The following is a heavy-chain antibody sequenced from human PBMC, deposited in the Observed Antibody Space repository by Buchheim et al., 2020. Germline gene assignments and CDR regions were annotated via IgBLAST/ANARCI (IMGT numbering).Heavy chain of an antibody. J-gene: IGHJ4*02. CDR3: ARDTSSPARADW. D-gene: IGHD3/OR15-3a*01. CDR2: IYGNDDP. CDR1: GFSVSSNY. V-gene: IGHV3-66*01. Sequence: EEKLVESGGGLVQPGGSLRLSCAASGFSVSSNYMNWVRQPPGKGLEWVSLIYGNDDPKYTDSAKGRFTISRDESQNIVVLHMNRLRVEDTAVYYCARDTSSPARADWWGRGTL.